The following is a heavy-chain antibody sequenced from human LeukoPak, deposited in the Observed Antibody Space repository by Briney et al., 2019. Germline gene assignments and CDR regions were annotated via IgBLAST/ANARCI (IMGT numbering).Heavy chain of an antibody. D-gene: IGHD1-26*01. CDR3: AKDPSGTNDY. Sequence: PGGSLRLSCAASGFTFSSYGMHWVRQAPGKGLEWVAVMSYDGSNKYYADSVKGRFTISRDNSKNTLYLQMNSLRAEDTAVYYCAKDPSGTNDYWGQGTLVTVSS. J-gene: IGHJ4*02. CDR1: GFTFSSYG. V-gene: IGHV3-30*18. CDR2: MSYDGSNK.